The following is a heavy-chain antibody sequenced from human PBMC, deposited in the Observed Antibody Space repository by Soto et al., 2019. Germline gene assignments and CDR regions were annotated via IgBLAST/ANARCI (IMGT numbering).Heavy chain of an antibody. Sequence: PSDTLSLTCAVYGGSFSGYYWSWIRQPPGKGLEWIGEINHSGSTNYNPSLKSRVTISVDTSKNQFSLKLSSVTAADTAVYYCARGPDYDFWSGYWGVDYWGQGTLVTVSS. V-gene: IGHV4-34*01. CDR3: ARGPDYDFWSGYWGVDY. J-gene: IGHJ4*02. D-gene: IGHD3-3*01. CDR1: GGSFSGYY. CDR2: INHSGST.